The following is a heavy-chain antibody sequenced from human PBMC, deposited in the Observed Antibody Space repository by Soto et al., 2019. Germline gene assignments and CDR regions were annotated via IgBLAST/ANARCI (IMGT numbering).Heavy chain of an antibody. CDR3: ARNLWFGELLEPKYGMDV. CDR1: GFTFSSYG. Sequence: GGSLRLSCAASGFTFSSYGMHWVRQAPGKGLEWVAVIWYDGSNKYYADSVKGRFTISRDNSKNTLYLQMNSLRAEDTAVYYCARNLWFGELLEPKYGMDVWGQGTTVTVSS. CDR2: IWYDGSNK. J-gene: IGHJ6*02. V-gene: IGHV3-33*01. D-gene: IGHD3-10*01.